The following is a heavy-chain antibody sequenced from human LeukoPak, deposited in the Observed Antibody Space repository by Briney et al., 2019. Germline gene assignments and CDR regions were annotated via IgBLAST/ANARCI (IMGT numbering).Heavy chain of an antibody. CDR1: GFSFSSYV. CDR3: VRDGGGSVFEF. V-gene: IGHV3-30*03. Sequence: GGSLRLSCAASGFSFSSYVMHWVRQAPGKGLEWVALISHDESNKYYADSVRGRFTISRDNSKNTLFLQMNSLGGDDTAVYYCVRDGGGSVFEFWGQGTLVTVSS. D-gene: IGHD2-15*01. CDR2: ISHDESNK. J-gene: IGHJ4*02.